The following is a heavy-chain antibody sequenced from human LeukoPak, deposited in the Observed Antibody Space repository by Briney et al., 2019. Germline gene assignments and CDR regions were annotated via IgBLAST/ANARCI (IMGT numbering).Heavy chain of an antibody. D-gene: IGHD1-1*01. Sequence: SETLSLTCTVSGGSISSYYWSWIRQPPGKGLEWIGSIYYSGSTYYNPSLKSRVTISVDTSKNQFSLKLSSVTAADTAVYYCARQLIKNWFDPWGQGTLVTVSS. J-gene: IGHJ5*02. V-gene: IGHV4-59*05. CDR2: IYYSGST. CDR3: ARQLIKNWFDP. CDR1: GGSISSYY.